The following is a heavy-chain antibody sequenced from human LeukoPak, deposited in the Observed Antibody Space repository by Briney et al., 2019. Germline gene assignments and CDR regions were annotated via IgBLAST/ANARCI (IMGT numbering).Heavy chain of an antibody. J-gene: IGHJ5*02. CDR1: GFNIDGYA. Sequence: GGSLRLSCTASGFNIDGYAMHWVRQAPGKGLEWVSQISGNSASVGCADSLKGRCTISRDNAKNSLYLQMDSLRPEDTAFYYCARLDYSSSWNWFDPWGQGTLVTVSS. CDR2: ISGNSASV. D-gene: IGHD6-13*01. V-gene: IGHV3-9*01. CDR3: ARLDYSSSWNWFDP.